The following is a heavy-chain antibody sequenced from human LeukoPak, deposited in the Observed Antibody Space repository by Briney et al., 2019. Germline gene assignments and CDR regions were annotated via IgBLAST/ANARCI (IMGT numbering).Heavy chain of an antibody. CDR1: GYSISSGYY. Sequence: SETLSLTCTVSGYSISSGYYWGWIRQPPGKGLEWIGSIYHSGSTYYNPSLKSRVTISVDTPKNQFSLKLSSVTAADTAVYYCARERVPAAIDYWGQGTLVTVSS. J-gene: IGHJ4*02. CDR2: IYHSGST. CDR3: ARERVPAAIDY. D-gene: IGHD2-2*01. V-gene: IGHV4-38-2*02.